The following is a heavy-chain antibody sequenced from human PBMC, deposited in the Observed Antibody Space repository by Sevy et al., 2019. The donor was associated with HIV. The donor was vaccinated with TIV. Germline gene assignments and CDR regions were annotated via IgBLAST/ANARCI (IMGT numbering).Heavy chain of an antibody. V-gene: IGHV3-43*01. D-gene: IGHD6-13*01. CDR2: ISWDGGST. Sequence: GSLRLSCAASGFTFDDYTMHWVRPAPGKGLEWVSLISWDGGSTYYADSVKGRFTISRDNSKNSLYLQMNSLRTEDTALYYCAKDIRSSWGIDYWGQGTLVTVSS. J-gene: IGHJ4*02. CDR1: GFTFDDYT. CDR3: AKDIRSSWGIDY.